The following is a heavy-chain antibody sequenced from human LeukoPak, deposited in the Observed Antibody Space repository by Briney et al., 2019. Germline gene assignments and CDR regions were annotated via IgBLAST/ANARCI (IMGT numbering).Heavy chain of an antibody. CDR1: GFTLSGYW. CDR3: ARDWQWQQLDGDAFDI. CDR2: IKQDGSEK. V-gene: IGHV3-7*04. Sequence: GGSLRLSCAASGFTLSGYWMSWVRQAPGKGLEWVANIKQDGSEKYYVDSVKGRFTISRDNAKNSLFLQMNSLRAEDTAVYYCARDWQWQQLDGDAFDIWGQGTMVTVSS. J-gene: IGHJ3*02. D-gene: IGHD6-13*01.